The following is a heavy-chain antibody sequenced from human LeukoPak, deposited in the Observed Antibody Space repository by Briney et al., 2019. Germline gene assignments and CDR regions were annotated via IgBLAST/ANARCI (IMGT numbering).Heavy chain of an antibody. Sequence: SETLSLTCAVYGGSFSGYYWSWIRQPPGKGLEWIGEINHSGSTNYNPSLKSRVTISVDTSKNQFSLKLSSVTAADTAVYYCARGVGYSYGNFDYWGQGTLVTVS. J-gene: IGHJ4*02. D-gene: IGHD5-18*01. CDR1: GGSFSGYY. CDR2: INHSGST. CDR3: ARGVGYSYGNFDY. V-gene: IGHV4-34*01.